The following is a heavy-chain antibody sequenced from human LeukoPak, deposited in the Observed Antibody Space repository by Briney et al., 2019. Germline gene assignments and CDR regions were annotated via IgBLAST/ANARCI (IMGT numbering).Heavy chain of an antibody. V-gene: IGHV3-66*01. CDR2: IYSGGNT. J-gene: IGHJ2*01. Sequence: PGGSLRLSCEASGFTVGDNYMSWVRQAPGKGLEWVSLIYSGGNTFYPDSVRGRFTISRDDSKNTLSLQMNSLRAEDTAVYYCARAVTTGYFDLWGRGTLVTVSS. CDR3: ARAVTTGYFDL. CDR1: GFTVGDNY. D-gene: IGHD4-11*01.